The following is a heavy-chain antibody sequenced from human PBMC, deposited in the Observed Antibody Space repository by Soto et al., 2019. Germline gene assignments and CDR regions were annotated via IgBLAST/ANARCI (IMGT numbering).Heavy chain of an antibody. D-gene: IGHD2-15*01. Sequence: ASVKVSCKASGYTFTNYDINWVRQATGQGLEWMGWMNPNSGNTGYAQKFQGRVTMTRNTSVSTAYMELSSLRSEDTAMYYCARGLRYCSGGYCFIHFDYWGRGTLVTVS. CDR1: GYTFTNYD. CDR3: ARGLRYCSGGYCFIHFDY. J-gene: IGHJ4*02. CDR2: MNPNSGNT. V-gene: IGHV1-8*01.